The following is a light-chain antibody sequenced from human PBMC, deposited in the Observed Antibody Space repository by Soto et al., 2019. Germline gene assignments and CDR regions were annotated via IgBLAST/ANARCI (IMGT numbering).Light chain of an antibody. CDR3: MQALQTAWT. Sequence: DIVMTQSPLSLPVIPGEPASISCRSSQSLLYSNGYNYLDWYLQKPGQSPQLLIYLGSNRASRVPDRFSGSESGTDFTLKISRVEAEDVGVYYCMQALQTAWTFGQGTKVEIK. V-gene: IGKV2-28*01. CDR2: LGS. J-gene: IGKJ1*01. CDR1: QSLLYSNGYNY.